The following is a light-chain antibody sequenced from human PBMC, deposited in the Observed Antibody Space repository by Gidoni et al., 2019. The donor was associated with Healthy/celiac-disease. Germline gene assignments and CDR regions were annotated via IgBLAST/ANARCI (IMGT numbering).Light chain of an antibody. CDR1: RSLLHSNGYNY. J-gene: IGKJ2*01. Sequence: DIVMTQSPLSLPVTPGEPASISCRSSRSLLHSNGYNYLDWYLQKPGQSPQLLIYLGSNRASGVPDRFSGSGSGTDFTLKISRVEAEDVGVYYCMQALHPMYTFGQGTKLEIK. CDR2: LGS. CDR3: MQALHPMYT. V-gene: IGKV2-28*01.